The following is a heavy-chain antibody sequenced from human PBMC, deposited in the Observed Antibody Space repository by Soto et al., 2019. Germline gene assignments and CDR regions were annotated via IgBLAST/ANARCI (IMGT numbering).Heavy chain of an antibody. J-gene: IGHJ4*02. CDR2: IDPKNGNT. D-gene: IGHD5-18*01. Sequence: QVQLVQSGAEVKKPGASVKVSCKASGYTFTGYSIHWVRQAPGQGLEWMGWIDPKNGNTNTAQKFQGSVTMTRDTSINTTYMELTSLRSYDPAIRYCASEWDRMMVTTDDSWGKG. CDR1: GYTFTGYS. CDR3: ASEWDRMMVTTDDS. V-gene: IGHV1-2*02.